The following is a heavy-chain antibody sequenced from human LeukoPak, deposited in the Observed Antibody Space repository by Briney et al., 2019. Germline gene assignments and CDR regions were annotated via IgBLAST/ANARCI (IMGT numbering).Heavy chain of an antibody. J-gene: IGHJ4*03. D-gene: IGHD6-6*01. Sequence: ASVKVSCKASGYTFTGYSIHWVRQAPGQGLEWIGIINPSGGSSSYAQKFQGRVTMTRYTSTSTVYMELSSLRSEDTAVYYCARISSPPFANWGHGTLVTVSS. CDR2: INPSGGSS. CDR3: ARISSPPFAN. CDR1: GYTFTGYS. V-gene: IGHV1-46*01.